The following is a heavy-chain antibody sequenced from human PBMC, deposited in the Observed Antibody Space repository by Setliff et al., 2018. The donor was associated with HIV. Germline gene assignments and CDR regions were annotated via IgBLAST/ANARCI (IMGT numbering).Heavy chain of an antibody. CDR1: GGIFNTYG. D-gene: IGHD5-12*01. CDR3: ARGPLYGYDRGYFDY. Sequence: SVKVSCKASGGIFNTYGMNWVRQAPGQGLEWMGGIIPIARAPNYAQKFQDRVTITADESSTTVYMEVRSLKSEDTALYYCARGPLYGYDRGYFDYWGQGTLVTVSS. J-gene: IGHJ4*02. CDR2: IIPIARAP. V-gene: IGHV1-69*13.